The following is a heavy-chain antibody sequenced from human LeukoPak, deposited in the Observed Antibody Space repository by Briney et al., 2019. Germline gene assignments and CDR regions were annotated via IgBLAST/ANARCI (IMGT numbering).Heavy chain of an antibody. V-gene: IGHV3-74*01. CDR1: GFTLSNYW. Sequence: GGSLRLSCAASGFTLSNYWMHWVRQAPGKGLVWVSRINGDDSIVNYADPVKGRFTISRDNAKNTLYLQMNSLRDEDTAVYYCARGTSHDYVWGTFRPYWDQGTLVTVPP. CDR3: ARGTSHDYVWGTFRPY. D-gene: IGHD3-16*02. J-gene: IGHJ4*02. CDR2: INGDDSIV.